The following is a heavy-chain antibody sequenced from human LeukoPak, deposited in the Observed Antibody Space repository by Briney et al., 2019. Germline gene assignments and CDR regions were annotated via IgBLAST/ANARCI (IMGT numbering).Heavy chain of an antibody. CDR1: GGSFSGYC. V-gene: IGHV4-34*01. CDR2: MYYSGST. Sequence: SETLSLTCAVYGGSFSGYCWGLIRQPPGKGLEWIGSMYYSGSTYYNPSLKSRVTISVDTSKNQFSLKLSSVTAADTAVYYCARETPYYFDYWGQGTLVTVSS. CDR3: ARETPYYFDY. J-gene: IGHJ4*02.